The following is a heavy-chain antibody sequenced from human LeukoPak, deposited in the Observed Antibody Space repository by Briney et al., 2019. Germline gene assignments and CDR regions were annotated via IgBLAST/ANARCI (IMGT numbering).Heavy chain of an antibody. Sequence: SETLSLTCTVSGGSISSYYWGWIRQPPGKGLEWIGSIYYSGSTYYNPSLKSRVTISVDTSKNQFSLKLSSVTAADTAVYYCARSAWLQSNLDYWGQGTLVTVSS. D-gene: IGHD5-24*01. J-gene: IGHJ4*02. CDR3: ARSAWLQSNLDY. CDR1: GGSISSYY. CDR2: IYYSGST. V-gene: IGHV4-39*01.